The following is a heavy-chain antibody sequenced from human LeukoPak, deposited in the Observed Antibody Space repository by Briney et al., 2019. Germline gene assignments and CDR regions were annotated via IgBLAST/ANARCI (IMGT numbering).Heavy chain of an antibody. J-gene: IGHJ4*02. CDR2: ISSSSSTI. D-gene: IGHD2-15*01. Sequence: GGSLRLSCAASGFTFSNAWMSWVRQAPGKGLEWVSYISSSSSTIYYADSVKGRFTISRDNAKNSLYLQMNSLRAEDTAVYYCARGTVVVLEGYYFDYWGQGTLVTVSS. CDR3: ARGTVVVLEGYYFDY. V-gene: IGHV3-48*04. CDR1: GFTFSNAW.